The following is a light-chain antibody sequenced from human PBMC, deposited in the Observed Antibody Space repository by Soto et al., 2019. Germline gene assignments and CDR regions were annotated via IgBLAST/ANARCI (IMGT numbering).Light chain of an antibody. CDR3: QAYDSSLSGNYV. CDR2: GNP. CDR1: PSDIGAGFD. V-gene: IGLV1-40*01. Sequence: QSVLTQPPSVSGAPGQRVTISCTGSPSDIGAGFDVHWYQQLPGKAPTLLIYGNPNRPSGVPDRFSGSKSGTSASLAITGLQAEDEADYYCQAYDSSLSGNYVFGTGTKVTLL. J-gene: IGLJ1*01.